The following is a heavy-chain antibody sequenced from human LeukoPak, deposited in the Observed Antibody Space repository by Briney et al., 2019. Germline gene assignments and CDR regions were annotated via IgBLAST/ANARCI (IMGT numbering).Heavy chain of an antibody. CDR3: ARGLWFGELYYFDY. Sequence: SETLSLTCTVSGCSISSGYYWGWIRQPPGKGLEWIGYIYYSGSTNYNPSLKSRVTISVDTSKDQFSLKLSSVTAADTAVYYCARGLWFGELYYFDYWGQGTLVTVSS. J-gene: IGHJ4*02. CDR1: GCSISSGYY. D-gene: IGHD3-10*01. V-gene: IGHV4-61*01. CDR2: IYYSGST.